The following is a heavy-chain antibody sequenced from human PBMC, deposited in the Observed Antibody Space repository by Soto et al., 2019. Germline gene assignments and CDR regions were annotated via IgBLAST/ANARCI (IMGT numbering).Heavy chain of an antibody. J-gene: IGHJ4*02. CDR1: GDSISSSSSY. V-gene: IGHV4-39*01. CDR3: GRGLDGRWLVIDS. Sequence: QLQMQESGPGLVKPSETLSLTCTVSGDSISSSSSYWGWIRQPPGKGREWIGSIYYTGTTYYHPSRKSLVTSTVDPSKKQFSLKLTSVTAADTAVYYCGRGLDGRWLVIDSWGQGTLVTVSS. CDR2: IYYTGTT. D-gene: IGHD6-6*01.